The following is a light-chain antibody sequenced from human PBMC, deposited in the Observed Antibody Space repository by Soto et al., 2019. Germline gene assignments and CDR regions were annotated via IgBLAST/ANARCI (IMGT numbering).Light chain of an antibody. J-gene: IGKJ3*01. CDR1: QSVSRY. Sequence: EIVLTQSPATLSLSPGEGATLSCRASQSVSRYLAWYQQKPGQAPRLLIYDTSNRAIGIPARFSGSGSGTDFTLTISSLEPEDSAVYYYQQRTNLPLFTFGPGTKVHIK. V-gene: IGKV3-11*01. CDR2: DTS. CDR3: QQRTNLPLFT.